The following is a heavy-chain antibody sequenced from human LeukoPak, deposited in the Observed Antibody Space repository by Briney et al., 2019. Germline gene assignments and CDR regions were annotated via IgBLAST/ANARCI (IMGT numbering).Heavy chain of an antibody. D-gene: IGHD4-17*01. V-gene: IGHV4-39*07. CDR2: IYCSGST. J-gene: IGHJ4*02. CDR1: GGSISSSSYY. CDR3: AATSPTTVTTGGEYFDY. Sequence: SETLSLTCTVSGGSISSSSYYWGWIRQPPGKGLEWFGSIYCSGSTYYNPSLKSRVTISVDTSKNQFSLKLSSVTAADTAVYYCAATSPTTVTTGGEYFDYWGQGTLVTVSS.